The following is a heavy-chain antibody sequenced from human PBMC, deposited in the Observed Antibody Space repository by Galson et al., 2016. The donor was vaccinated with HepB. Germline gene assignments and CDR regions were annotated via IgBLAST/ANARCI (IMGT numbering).Heavy chain of an antibody. J-gene: IGHJ3*02. D-gene: IGHD1-7*01. CDR3: AGRQDSWNYADI. V-gene: IGHV4-59*01. CDR2: IYYSGST. Sequence: SETLSLTCTVSGGSISSYYWTWIRQPPGKGLEWIGYIYYSGSTNYNPSLKSRASMSVDTSKNQFSLRLRSVTAADTALYYCAGRQDSWNYADIWGQGTMVTVSS. CDR1: GGSISSYY.